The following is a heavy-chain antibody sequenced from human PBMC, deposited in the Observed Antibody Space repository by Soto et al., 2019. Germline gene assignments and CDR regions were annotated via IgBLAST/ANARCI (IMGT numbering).Heavy chain of an antibody. Sequence: GGSLRLSCAASGFTFSSYAMSWVRQAPGKGLEWVSAISGSGGSTYYADSVKGRFTISRDNSKNTLYLQMNSLRAEDTAVYYCAKELGSMAAAGRTGFVWGQGTTVTVSS. CDR1: GFTFSSYA. CDR2: ISGSGGST. J-gene: IGHJ6*02. CDR3: AKELGSMAAAGRTGFV. D-gene: IGHD6-13*01. V-gene: IGHV3-23*01.